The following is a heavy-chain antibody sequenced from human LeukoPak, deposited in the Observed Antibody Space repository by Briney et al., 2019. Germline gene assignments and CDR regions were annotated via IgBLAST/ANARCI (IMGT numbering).Heavy chain of an antibody. CDR3: ARGQRRHIDMAPSFDY. CDR1: GFTFSSYS. V-gene: IGHV3-21*01. D-gene: IGHD5-24*01. Sequence: GSLRLSCAASGFTFSSYSMNWVRQAPGKGLEWVSSISSSSSYIYYADSVKGRFTISRDNSKNTLSLQMNSLRAEDTSVYYCARGQRRHIDMAPSFDYWGQGTLVTVSS. J-gene: IGHJ4*02. CDR2: ISSSSSYI.